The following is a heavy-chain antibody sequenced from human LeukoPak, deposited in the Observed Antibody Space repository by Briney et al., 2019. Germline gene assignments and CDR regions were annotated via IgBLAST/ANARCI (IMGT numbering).Heavy chain of an antibody. CDR2: INSDGSST. D-gene: IGHD5-24*01. J-gene: IGHJ4*02. CDR3: ASTEMVTIFDY. V-gene: IGHV3-74*01. CDR1: GFTFSSYW. Sequence: GGSLRLSCAASGFTFSSYWMHWVRQAPGKGLVWVSRINSDGSSTSYADSVKGRFTISRDNAKNSLYLQMNSLRAEDTAVYYCASTEMVTIFDYWGQGTLVTVSS.